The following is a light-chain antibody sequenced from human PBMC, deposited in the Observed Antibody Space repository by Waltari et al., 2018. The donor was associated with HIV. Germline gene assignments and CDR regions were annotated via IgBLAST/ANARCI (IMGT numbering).Light chain of an antibody. V-gene: IGKV1-NL1*01. Sequence: DVHMTQSPSSLSASVGDRDTITCRASQPISNSLAWYQQKPGKAPKPLVYGTSRLESGVPSRFGGSGSGTDYTLTISSLQPEDFASYYCQQYYSIPNTFGQGTKLEIK. CDR1: QPISNS. J-gene: IGKJ2*01. CDR3: QQYYSIPNT. CDR2: GTS.